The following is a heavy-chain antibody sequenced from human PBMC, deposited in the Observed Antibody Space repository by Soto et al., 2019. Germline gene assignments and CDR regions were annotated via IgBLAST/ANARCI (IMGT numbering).Heavy chain of an antibody. CDR3: ARSQGSSTSLEIYYSYYYGMEV. V-gene: IGHV1-69*01. Sequence: QVQLVQSGAEVKKPGSSVKVSCKASGGTFSSYAISWVRQAPGQGLEWMGGIIPISDTTNYAQKFQGRVTITADESTSTAYMELSSLRSEDTAVYYCARSQGSSTSLEIYYSYYYGMEVWGQGTTVTVSS. CDR2: IIPISDTT. D-gene: IGHD2-2*01. CDR1: GGTFSSYA. J-gene: IGHJ6*02.